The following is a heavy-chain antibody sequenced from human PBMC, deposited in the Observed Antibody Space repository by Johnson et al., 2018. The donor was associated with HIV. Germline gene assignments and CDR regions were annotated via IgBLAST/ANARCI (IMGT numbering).Heavy chain of an antibody. CDR3: AKADTILGVGAFDI. CDR1: GFTVSSNY. J-gene: IGHJ3*02. CDR2: ISGSGGST. V-gene: IGHV3-23*04. D-gene: IGHD3-3*01. Sequence: VQLVESGGGVVQPGRSLRLSCAASGFTVSSNYMSWVRQAPGKGLEWVSAISGSGGSTYYADSVKGRFTISRDNSKNTLYLQMNSLRAEDTAVYYCAKADTILGVGAFDIWGQGTMVTVSS.